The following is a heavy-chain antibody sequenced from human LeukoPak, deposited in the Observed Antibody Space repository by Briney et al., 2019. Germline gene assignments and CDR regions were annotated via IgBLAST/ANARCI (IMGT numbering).Heavy chain of an antibody. Sequence: ASVKVSCKASGYTFTSYGISWVRQAPGQGLEWMGIINPSGGSTSYAQKFQGRVTMTRDMSTSTVYMELSSLRSEDTAVYYCARDSNHIVVVTATRGAFDIRGQGTMVTVSS. J-gene: IGHJ3*02. CDR2: INPSGGST. D-gene: IGHD2-21*02. CDR1: GYTFTSYG. V-gene: IGHV1-46*01. CDR3: ARDSNHIVVVTATRGAFDI.